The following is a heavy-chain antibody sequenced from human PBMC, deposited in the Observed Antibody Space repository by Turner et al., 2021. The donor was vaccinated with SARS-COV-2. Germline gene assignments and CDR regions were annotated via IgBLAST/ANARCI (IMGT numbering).Heavy chain of an antibody. Sequence: QVQLQESGPGLVKPSETLSLTCTVSPGSIRNYYRTWVRQPQGKGLEWIGHIYYSGNTYSNPSLKSRLTMSIDTSKDQFSLKLTSVTAADTAVYYCARAYSGYDALDSWGQGILVAVSS. CDR1: PGSIRNYY. D-gene: IGHD5-12*01. V-gene: IGHV4-59*01. J-gene: IGHJ4*02. CDR2: IYYSGNT. CDR3: ARAYSGYDALDS.